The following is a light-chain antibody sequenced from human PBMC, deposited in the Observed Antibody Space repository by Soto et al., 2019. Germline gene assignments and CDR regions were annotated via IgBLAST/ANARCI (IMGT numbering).Light chain of an antibody. CDR2: KDS. Sequence: SYELTQPSSVSVSPGQTARITCSGAVLAKKYARWFQQKPGQAPVLVIYKDSERPSGIPERFSGSSSGTTVTLTISGAQVEDEATYYCYSAADNKLGVFGEGTKLTVL. CDR1: VLAKKY. V-gene: IGLV3-27*01. CDR3: YSAADNKLGV. J-gene: IGLJ2*01.